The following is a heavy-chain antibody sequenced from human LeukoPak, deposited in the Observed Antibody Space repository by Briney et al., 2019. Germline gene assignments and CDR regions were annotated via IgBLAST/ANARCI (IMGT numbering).Heavy chain of an antibody. CDR3: AREVGGSGSYYIGLSRWFDP. CDR2: IYYSGST. V-gene: IGHV4-30-4*01. D-gene: IGHD3-10*01. Sequence: SETLSPTCTVSGGSISSGDYYWSWIRQPPGKGLEWIGYIYYSGSTYYNPSLRSRVTISVDTSKNQFSLKLSSVTAADTAVYYCAREVGGSGSYYIGLSRWFDPWGQGTLVTVSS. CDR1: GGSISSGDYY. J-gene: IGHJ5*02.